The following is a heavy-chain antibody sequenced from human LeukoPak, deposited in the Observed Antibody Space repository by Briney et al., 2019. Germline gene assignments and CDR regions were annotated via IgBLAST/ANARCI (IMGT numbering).Heavy chain of an antibody. CDR2: ISAYNGNT. V-gene: IGHV1-18*01. CDR1: DYIFLNFG. Sequence: GASVKVSCKASDYIFLNFGITWVRQAPGQGLEWMGWISAYNGNTNYAQRVQGRVTMTTDTSTSTAYMELRSLRPDDTAVYYCARASRTMTAVTHFDYWGQGSLVTVAS. CDR3: ARASRTMTAVTHFDY. D-gene: IGHD4-17*01. J-gene: IGHJ4*02.